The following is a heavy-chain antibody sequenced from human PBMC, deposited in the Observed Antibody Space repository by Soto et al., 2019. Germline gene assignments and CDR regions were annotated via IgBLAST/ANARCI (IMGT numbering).Heavy chain of an antibody. J-gene: IGHJ6*02. V-gene: IGHV3-23*01. D-gene: IGHD3-10*01. CDR2: ISGSGGST. CDR1: GFTFSSYA. CDR3: AKDQGITMVRGVIPLSGMDV. Sequence: GGSLRLSCAASGFTFSSYAMSWVRQAPGKGLEWVSAISGSGGSTYYADSVKGRFTISRDNSKNTLYLQMNSLRAEDTAVYYCAKDQGITMVRGVIPLSGMDVWGQGTTVTVSS.